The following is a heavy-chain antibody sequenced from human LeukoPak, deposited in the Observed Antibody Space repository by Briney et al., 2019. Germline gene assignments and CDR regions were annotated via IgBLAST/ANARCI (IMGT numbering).Heavy chain of an antibody. CDR1: GYTFTTYD. Sequence: ASVEVSCKASGYTFTTYDINWVRQATGQGLEWMGWMKPKSGNTGYAQKFQGRITMTRNTSISTAYMELSSLRSEDTAVYYCARSYTGYSSTWGQGTLVTVSS. D-gene: IGHD6-13*01. CDR2: MKPKSGNT. V-gene: IGHV1-8*01. CDR3: ARSYTGYSST. J-gene: IGHJ5*02.